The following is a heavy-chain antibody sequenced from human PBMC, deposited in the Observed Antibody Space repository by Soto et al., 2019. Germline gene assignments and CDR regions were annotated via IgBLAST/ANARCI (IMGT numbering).Heavy chain of an antibody. CDR3: ARGRRRYDWLLAH. Sequence: SVKVSCKASGGTFSSYAISWVRQAPGQGLEWMGGIIPIFGTANYAQKFQGRVTITADESTSTAYMELSSLRSEDTAVYYCARGRRRYDWLLAHWGQGTLVTVSS. D-gene: IGHD3-9*01. CDR2: IIPIFGTA. CDR1: GGTFSSYA. J-gene: IGHJ4*02. V-gene: IGHV1-69*13.